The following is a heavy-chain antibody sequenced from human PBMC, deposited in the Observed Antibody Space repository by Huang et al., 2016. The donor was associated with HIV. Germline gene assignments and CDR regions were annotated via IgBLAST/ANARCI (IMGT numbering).Heavy chain of an antibody. CDR2: ISGNGRST. CDR3: AKGGDYVYNWFDP. J-gene: IGHJ5*02. V-gene: IGHV3-23*01. D-gene: IGHD4-17*01. Sequence: EVQLLESGGDLVQPGGSLRLSCAASRFTFSRYAMSWVRQAPGKGVGGVSTISGNGRSTYDADSVKGRFTISRGNSKNTLYLQMNSLRDEDTAVYYCAKGGDYVYNWFDPWGQGTLVTVSS. CDR1: RFTFSRYA.